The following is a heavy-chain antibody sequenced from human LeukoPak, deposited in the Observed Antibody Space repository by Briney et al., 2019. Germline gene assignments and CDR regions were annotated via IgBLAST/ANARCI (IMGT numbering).Heavy chain of an antibody. Sequence: GGSLRLSCAASGLSFSTYDMHWVRQATGEGLEWVSGIGKSGDTHYVGSVKGRFTISRDNAKNSLYLQMNSLRSGDTAVYYCARGAYTGFDVWGQGTVVTVSS. CDR3: ARGAYTGFDV. V-gene: IGHV3-13*04. CDR1: GLSFSTYD. D-gene: IGHD5-12*01. CDR2: IGKSGDT. J-gene: IGHJ3*01.